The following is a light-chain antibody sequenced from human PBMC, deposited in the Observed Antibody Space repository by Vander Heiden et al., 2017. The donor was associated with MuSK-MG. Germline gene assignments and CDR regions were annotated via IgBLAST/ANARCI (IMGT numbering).Light chain of an antibody. CDR3: QQCDSTPLT. V-gene: IGKV1-39*01. CDR1: QYSSSY. J-gene: IGKJ4*02. Sequence: IQVTQSLSSVSASVGSSVTSTCRASQYSSSYLNWYQQKQGKAPKLLIYAASSLQSGVPERFSGSGSGTDFTLTISRLQPEDFATYYCQQCDSTPLTFGEGTKVEIK. CDR2: AAS.